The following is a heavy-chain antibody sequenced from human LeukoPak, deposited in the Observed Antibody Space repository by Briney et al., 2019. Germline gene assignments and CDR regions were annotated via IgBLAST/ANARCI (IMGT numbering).Heavy chain of an antibody. CDR1: GGTFSSYA. Sequence: SVKVSCKASGGTFSSYAISWVRQAPGQGLEWMGWINPNSGDTNYAQKFQGRVTMTRDTSISTAYMELSRLRSDDTAVYYCARVGVEGASCYDYWGQGTLVTVSS. CDR2: INPNSGDT. CDR3: ARVGVEGASCYDY. V-gene: IGHV1-2*02. D-gene: IGHD2-2*01. J-gene: IGHJ4*02.